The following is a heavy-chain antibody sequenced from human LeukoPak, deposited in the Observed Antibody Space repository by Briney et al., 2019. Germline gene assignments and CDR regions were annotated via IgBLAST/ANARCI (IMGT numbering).Heavy chain of an antibody. CDR3: ARLGSSGWYYFDY. CDR2: INHSGST. CDR1: GGSFSGYH. J-gene: IGHJ4*02. V-gene: IGHV4-34*01. D-gene: IGHD6-19*01. Sequence: SETLSLTCAVYGGSFSGYHWSWIRQPPGKGLEWIGEINHSGSTNYNPSLKSRVTISVDTSKNQFSLKLSSVTAADTAVYYCARLGSSGWYYFDYWGQGTLVTVSS.